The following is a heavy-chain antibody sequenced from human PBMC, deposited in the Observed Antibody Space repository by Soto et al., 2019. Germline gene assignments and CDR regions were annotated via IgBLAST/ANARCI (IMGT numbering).Heavy chain of an antibody. CDR2: INHSGST. CDR3: ARRVVAATPRFFDY. CDR1: CGSFSGYY. V-gene: IGHV4-34*01. D-gene: IGHD2-15*01. Sequence: SETLSLTCAVYCGSFSGYYWSWVRQPPGKGLEWIGEINHSGSTNYNPSLKSRVTISVDTSKNQFSLKLGSVTAADTAVYYCARRVVAATPRFFDYWGQGTLVTVSS. J-gene: IGHJ4*02.